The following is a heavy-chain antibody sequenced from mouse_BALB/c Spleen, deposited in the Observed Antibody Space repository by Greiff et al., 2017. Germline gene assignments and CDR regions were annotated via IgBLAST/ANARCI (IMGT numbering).Heavy chain of an antibody. J-gene: IGHJ3*01. D-gene: IGHD2-2*01. CDR1: GYTFTSYY. CDR2: INPSNGGT. CDR3: TSYGYDEAWFAY. V-gene: IGHV1S81*02. Sequence: QVQLQQPGAELVKPGASVKLSCKASGYTFTSYYMYWVKQRPGQGLEWIGEINPSNGGTNFNEKFKSKATLTVDKSSSTAYMQLSSLTSEDSAVYYCTSYGYDEAWFAYWGQGTLVTVSA.